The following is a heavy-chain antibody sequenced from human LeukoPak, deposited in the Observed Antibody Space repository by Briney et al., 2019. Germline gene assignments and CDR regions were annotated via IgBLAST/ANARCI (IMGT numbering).Heavy chain of an antibody. CDR2: ISSSSSTI. D-gene: IGHD2-8*01. CDR1: GFTFSSYS. CDR3: ARAPKDLGYCTNGVCDAFDI. J-gene: IGHJ3*02. Sequence: PGGSLRLSCAASGFTFSSYSMNWVRQARGKGREWVSYISSSSSTIYYADSVKGRFTISRDNAKNSLYLQMNSLRAEDTAVYYSARAPKDLGYCTNGVCDAFDIWGQGTMVTVSS. V-gene: IGHV3-48*01.